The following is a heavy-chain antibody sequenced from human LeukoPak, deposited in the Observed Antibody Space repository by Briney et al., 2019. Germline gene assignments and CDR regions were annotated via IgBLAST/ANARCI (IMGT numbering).Heavy chain of an antibody. Sequence: GGSLRLSCVASGFTFSNYAMSWVRQAPGKGLEWVSAILGSGDSTYYADSVKGRFTISRDNSKSTLYLQMNSLRAEDTAVYYCAKGLVVVAATPLQFDYWGQGTLVTVSS. D-gene: IGHD2-15*01. CDR3: AKGLVVVAATPLQFDY. V-gene: IGHV3-23*01. CDR1: GFTFSNYA. CDR2: ILGSGDST. J-gene: IGHJ4*02.